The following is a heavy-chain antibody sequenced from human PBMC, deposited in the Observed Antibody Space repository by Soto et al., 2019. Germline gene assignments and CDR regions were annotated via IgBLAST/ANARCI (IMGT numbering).Heavy chain of an antibody. D-gene: IGHD4-17*01. V-gene: IGHV3-48*01. CDR2: ITGNSNTI. J-gene: IGHJ4*02. CDR3: TIDDYSDYDQVDY. CDR1: AFTFSNYG. Sequence: EVHLVESGGGFVQPGGSLRLSCAASAFTFSNYGMNWVRQAPGKGLECVSYITGNSNTIYYADSVKGRFTISRDNAKASLYLQMNSLRAEDTAVYYCTIDDYSDYDQVDYWGQGTLVTVSS.